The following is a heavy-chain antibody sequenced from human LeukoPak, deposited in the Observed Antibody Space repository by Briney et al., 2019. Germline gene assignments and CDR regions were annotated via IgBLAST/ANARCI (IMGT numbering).Heavy chain of an antibody. D-gene: IGHD6-13*01. CDR1: GFTFSSYE. V-gene: IGHV3-48*03. CDR2: ISSSGSTI. J-gene: IGHJ6*02. CDR3: ARIRRFAYSSSFHPLIYGMDV. Sequence: PGGSLRLSCAASGFTFSSYEMNWVRQAPGKGLEWVSYISSSGSTIYYADSVKGRFTISRDNAKNSLYLQMNSLRAEDTAVYYCARIRRFAYSSSFHPLIYGMDVWGQGTTVTVSS.